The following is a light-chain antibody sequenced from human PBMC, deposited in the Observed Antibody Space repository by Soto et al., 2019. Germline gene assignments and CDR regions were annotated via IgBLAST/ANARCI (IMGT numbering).Light chain of an antibody. V-gene: IGLV2-14*01. Sequence: QSALTQPASVSGSPGQSITISCTGTSSDVGGYNYVSWYQQYPAKAPKLMIYEVSNRPSGVSHRFSGSKSGNTASLTISGLQAEDEADYYCFSYTTSSTLVFGGGTKVTVL. J-gene: IGLJ3*02. CDR2: EVS. CDR3: FSYTTSSTLV. CDR1: SSDVGGYNY.